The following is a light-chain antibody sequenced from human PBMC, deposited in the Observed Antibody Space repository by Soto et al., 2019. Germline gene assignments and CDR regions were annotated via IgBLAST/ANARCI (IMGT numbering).Light chain of an antibody. CDR1: SSNIGGNY. V-gene: IGLV1-47*01. CDR2: RND. CDR3: AAWDDSLSVVV. Sequence: QPVLTQPPSASGTPGQRVTISCSGSSSNIGGNYAYWYQQLPGTAPKLLIYRNDQRPSGVPDRFSGSKSGTSASLAISGLRSEDEADYYCAAWDDSLSVVVFGGGTQLTVL. J-gene: IGLJ2*01.